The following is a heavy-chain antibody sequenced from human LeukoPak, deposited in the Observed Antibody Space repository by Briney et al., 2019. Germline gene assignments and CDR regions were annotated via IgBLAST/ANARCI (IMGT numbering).Heavy chain of an antibody. CDR1: GGSISSSSYY. V-gene: IGHV4-39*01. J-gene: IGHJ4*02. D-gene: IGHD6-6*01. Sequence: PSETLSLTCTVSGGSISSSSYYWGWIRQLPGKGLEWFGSIYYSGSTYYNPSLKSRVTISVDTSKNQFSLKLSSVTAADTAVYYCARPPIPYSSSRDDYWGQGTLVTVSS. CDR3: ARPPIPYSSSRDDY. CDR2: IYYSGST.